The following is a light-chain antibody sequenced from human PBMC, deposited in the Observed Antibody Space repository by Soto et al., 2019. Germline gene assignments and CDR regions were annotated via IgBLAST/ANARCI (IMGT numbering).Light chain of an antibody. J-gene: IGLJ2*01. CDR2: EVI. CDR1: SSDVGGYKY. Sequence: QSALTQPASVSGSPGQSITISCTGTSSDVGGYKYVSWYQQHPGKAPKLIIYEVINRPSGVSNRFSGSKSGNTASLTISGLQAEDEADYYCISYTTSSTVVFGGGTKVTVL. V-gene: IGLV2-14*01. CDR3: ISYTTSSTVV.